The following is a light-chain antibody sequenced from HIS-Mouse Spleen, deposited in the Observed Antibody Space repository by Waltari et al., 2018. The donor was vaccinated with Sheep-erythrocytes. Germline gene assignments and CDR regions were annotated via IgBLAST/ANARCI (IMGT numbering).Light chain of an antibody. CDR2: AAY. V-gene: IGKV1-39*01. CDR3: QQSYSTPQP. J-gene: IGKJ1*01. Sequence: DIQMTQSPSSLSASVGDRVTITCRASQSISSYLNWYQQKPGKAPKLLIYAAYSLQSGVPSGFSGSGSGTDFTLTISSLQPEDFATYYCQQSYSTPQPFGQGTKVEIK. CDR1: QSISSY.